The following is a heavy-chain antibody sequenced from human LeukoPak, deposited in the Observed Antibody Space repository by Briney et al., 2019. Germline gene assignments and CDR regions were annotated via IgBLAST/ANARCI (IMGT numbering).Heavy chain of an antibody. CDR2: IIPIFGTA. V-gene: IGHV1-69*13. CDR1: GGTFSSYA. J-gene: IGHJ4*02. Sequence: SVKVSCKASGGTFSSYAISWVRQAPGQGLEWMGGIIPIFGTANYAQKFQGRATITADESTSTAYMELSSLRSEDTAVYYCARLTSIVVVGPSGYYFDYWGQGTLVTVSS. D-gene: IGHD2-15*01. CDR3: ARLTSIVVVGPSGYYFDY.